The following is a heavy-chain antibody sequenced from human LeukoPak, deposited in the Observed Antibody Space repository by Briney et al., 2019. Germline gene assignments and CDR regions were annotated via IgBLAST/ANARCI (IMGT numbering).Heavy chain of an antibody. CDR3: ARMSGYCSRTSCYTPPFDY. Sequence: GGSLRLSCAASAFTFSSYWMSWVRQAPGKGLEWVANINQDGSEKYYVDSVKGRFTISRDNAKNSLYLQMSSLRAEDTAVYYCARMSGYCSRTSCYTPPFDYWGQGTLVTVPS. CDR2: INQDGSEK. J-gene: IGHJ4*02. CDR1: AFTFSSYW. V-gene: IGHV3-7*01. D-gene: IGHD2-2*02.